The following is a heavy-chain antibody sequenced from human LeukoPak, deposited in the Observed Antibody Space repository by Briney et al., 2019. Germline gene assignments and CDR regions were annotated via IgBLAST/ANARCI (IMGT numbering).Heavy chain of an antibody. CDR3: AKDRVGDYDSSGYFDY. V-gene: IGHV3-23*01. CDR2: ISGSGGST. Sequence: GGSLRPSCAASGFTFSSFSMNWVRQAPGKGLEWVSAISGSGGSTYYADSVKGRFTISRDNSKNTLCLQMNSLRAEDTAVYYCAKDRVGDYDSSGYFDYWGQGTLVTVSS. J-gene: IGHJ4*02. CDR1: GFTFSSFS. D-gene: IGHD3-22*01.